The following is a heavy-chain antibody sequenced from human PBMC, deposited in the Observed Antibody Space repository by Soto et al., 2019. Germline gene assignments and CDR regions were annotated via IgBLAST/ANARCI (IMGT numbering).Heavy chain of an antibody. CDR3: TGEVATGY. Sequence: QVQLVESEGGVVQPGRSLRLSCVVSGFSVSTFGMHWVRQAPGKGLEWVAVISRDGNTKFYADSVKGRFTISRDNSRNTLFLEMNSLRGDDMAVYYCTGEVATGYWGQGTLVTVSS. CDR2: ISRDGNTK. J-gene: IGHJ4*02. V-gene: IGHV3-30*03. CDR1: GFSVSTFG. D-gene: IGHD2-8*02.